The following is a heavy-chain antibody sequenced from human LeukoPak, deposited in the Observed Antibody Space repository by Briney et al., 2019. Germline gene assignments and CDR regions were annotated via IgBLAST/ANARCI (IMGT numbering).Heavy chain of an antibody. CDR1: GFTFSSYS. CDR2: ISSSSSDI. Sequence: GGSLRLPCAASGFTFSSYSMSWARQAPGKGLEWVSFISSSSSDIYHADSVKGRFTISRDNAKNSLFLQMNSLRAEDTAVYYCARDLPAAVDWGQGTLVTVSS. V-gene: IGHV3-21*01. CDR3: ARDLPAAVD. D-gene: IGHD2-2*01. J-gene: IGHJ4*02.